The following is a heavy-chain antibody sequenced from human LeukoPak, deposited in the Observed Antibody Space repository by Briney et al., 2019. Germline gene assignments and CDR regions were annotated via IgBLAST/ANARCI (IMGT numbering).Heavy chain of an antibody. CDR3: ARTAVATTFDY. CDR2: IYYSGST. J-gene: IGHJ4*02. V-gene: IGHV4-59*01. CDR1: GGSISSYY. Sequence: PSETLSLTCTVSGGSISSYYWSWIRQPPGKGLEWIGYIYYSGSTNYNPSLKSRVTISVDTSKNQFSLKLSSVTAADTAVYYCARTAVATTFDYWGQGTLVTDSS. D-gene: IGHD5-12*01.